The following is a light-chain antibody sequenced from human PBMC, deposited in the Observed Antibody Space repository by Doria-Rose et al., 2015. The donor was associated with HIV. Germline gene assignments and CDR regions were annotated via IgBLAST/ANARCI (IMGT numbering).Light chain of an antibody. J-gene: IGLJ2*01. V-gene: IGLV2-23*01. CDR2: EGS. CDR1: SSDVGSYNL. CDR3: CSYAGSSTLV. Sequence: QSALIQPASVSGSPGQSITISCTGTSSDVGSYNLVSWYQQHPGKAPKLMIYEGSKRPSGVSNRFSGSKSGNTASLTISGLQAEGEADYYCCSYAGSSTLVFGGGTKLTVL.